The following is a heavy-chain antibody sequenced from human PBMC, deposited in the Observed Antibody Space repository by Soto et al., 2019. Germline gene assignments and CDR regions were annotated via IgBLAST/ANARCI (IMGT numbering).Heavy chain of an antibody. CDR2: ISSSSSTI. CDR1: GFTFSSYS. D-gene: IGHD6-13*01. CDR3: ASQVVWAAAGTSDY. Sequence: GGSLRLSCAASGFTFSSYSMNWVRQAPGKGLEWVSYISSSSSTIYYADTVKGRFTISRDNAKNSLYLQMNSLRAEDTAVYYCASQVVWAAAGTSDYWGQGTLVTVSS. J-gene: IGHJ4*02. V-gene: IGHV3-48*01.